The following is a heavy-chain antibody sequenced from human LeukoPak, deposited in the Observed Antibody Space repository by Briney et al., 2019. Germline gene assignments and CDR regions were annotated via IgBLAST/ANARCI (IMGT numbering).Heavy chain of an antibody. CDR3: ARADSSGYSMFDY. D-gene: IGHD3-22*01. Sequence: PGGSLRLSCAASGFTFSSYSMNWVRQAPGKGLEWVSPISSSNSYIYYADSVKGRFTISRDNAKNSLYLQMNSLRAEDTAVYYCARADSSGYSMFDYWGQGTLVTVSS. V-gene: IGHV3-21*01. CDR2: ISSSNSYI. J-gene: IGHJ4*02. CDR1: GFTFSSYS.